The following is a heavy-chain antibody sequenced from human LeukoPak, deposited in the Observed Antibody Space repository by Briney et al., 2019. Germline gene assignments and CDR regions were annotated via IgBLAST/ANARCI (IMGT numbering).Heavy chain of an antibody. CDR1: GDTFTSYG. Sequence: GASVKVSCKASGDTFTSYGIRWVRQAPGKGLEWMGWISAYNGNTNYAQKVQGRVTMTTDTSTSTAYMELRSLRSDDTAVYYCARDLRKGIAAAGISYWGQGTLVTVSS. CDR2: ISAYNGNT. D-gene: IGHD6-13*01. CDR3: ARDLRKGIAAAGISY. J-gene: IGHJ4*02. V-gene: IGHV1-18*01.